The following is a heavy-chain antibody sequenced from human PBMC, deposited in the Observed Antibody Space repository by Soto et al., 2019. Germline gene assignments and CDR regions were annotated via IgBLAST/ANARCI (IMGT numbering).Heavy chain of an antibody. V-gene: IGHV3-21*01. CDR1: GSTFSSYT. D-gene: IGHD3-10*01. CDR2: ISSSSSYI. J-gene: IGHJ6*02. Sequence: GGSLRRSCAFCGSTFSSYTMNWVHQAPWKGLEWVSSISSSSSYIYYAVSVKGRFTISRDNAKNSLYLQMNSLRAEDTAVYYCARDHKKRWFGESRHWYGMDVWGQGT. CDR3: ARDHKKRWFGESRHWYGMDV.